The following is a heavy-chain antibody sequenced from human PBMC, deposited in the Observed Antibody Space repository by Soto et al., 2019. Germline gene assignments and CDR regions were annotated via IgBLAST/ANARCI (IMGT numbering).Heavy chain of an antibody. CDR3: ARASLAMATTEGWLDP. D-gene: IGHD5-12*01. J-gene: IGHJ5*02. Sequence: GASVKVSCKASGGTFSSYAISWVRQAPGQGLEWMGGIIPIFGTANYAQKFQGRVTITADESTSTAYMELSSLRSEDTAVYYCARASLAMATTEGWLDPCGQGPLVTVYS. V-gene: IGHV1-69*13. CDR2: IIPIFGTA. CDR1: GGTFSSYA.